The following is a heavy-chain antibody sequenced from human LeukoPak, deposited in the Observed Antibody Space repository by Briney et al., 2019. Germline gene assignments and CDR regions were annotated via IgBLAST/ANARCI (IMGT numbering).Heavy chain of an antibody. Sequence: TETLSLTCTVSGGSISSSSYYWGWIRQPPGKGLEWIGSIYYSGSTYYKSSLKSRVTISVDTSKNQFSLKLSSVTAADTAVYYCARGPISYYYDSSGYELWGQGTLVTVSS. J-gene: IGHJ4*02. CDR1: GGSISSSSYY. D-gene: IGHD3-22*01. CDR2: IYYSGST. CDR3: ARGPISYYYDSSGYEL. V-gene: IGHV4-39*07.